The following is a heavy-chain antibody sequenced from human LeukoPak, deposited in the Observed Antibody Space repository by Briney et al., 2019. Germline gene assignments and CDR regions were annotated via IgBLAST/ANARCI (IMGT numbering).Heavy chain of an antibody. D-gene: IGHD6-13*01. CDR3: ARVISSLIDDYYYYMDV. V-gene: IGHV4-39*07. CDR2: IYYSGST. J-gene: IGHJ6*03. Sequence: PSETLSLTCTVSGRSISSSSYYWGWLRQPPGKGLEWFGRIYYSGSTYYNPSLKSRVTISVDTSKNQFSLKLSSVTAADTAVYYCARVISSLIDDYYYYMDVWGKGTTVTVSS. CDR1: GRSISSSSYY.